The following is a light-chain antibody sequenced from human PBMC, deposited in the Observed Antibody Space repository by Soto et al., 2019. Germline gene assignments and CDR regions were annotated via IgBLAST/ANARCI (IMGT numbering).Light chain of an antibody. CDR3: QQSYPILT. V-gene: IGKV1-39*01. J-gene: IGKJ4*01. Sequence: DIQMTQSPSSLSASVGDIVTITCRASQSITTYLNWYQQKPGKAPKLLIYAASSLQSVVPSRFSGSGSGTDFTLTISSLQPEDFATYYCQQSYPILTFGGGTRVEI. CDR2: AAS. CDR1: QSITTY.